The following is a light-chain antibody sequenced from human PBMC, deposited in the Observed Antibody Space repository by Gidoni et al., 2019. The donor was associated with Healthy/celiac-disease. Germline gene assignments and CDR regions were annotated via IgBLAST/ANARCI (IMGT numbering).Light chain of an antibody. CDR2: EVS. V-gene: IGLV2-14*01. J-gene: IGLJ3*02. CDR1: SSDVGGYKY. CDR3: SSYTSSSPWV. Sequence: QSALTPPASVSGSPGQSITISCTGTSSDVGGYKYVSWYQQYPGKAPKLMIYEVSNRPSGVPDRFSGSKSGNTASLTISGLQAEDEADYYCSSYTSSSPWVFGGGTKLTVL.